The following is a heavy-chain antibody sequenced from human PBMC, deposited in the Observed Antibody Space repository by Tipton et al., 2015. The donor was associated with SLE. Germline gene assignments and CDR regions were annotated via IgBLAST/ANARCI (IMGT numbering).Heavy chain of an antibody. V-gene: IGHV3-23*01. Sequence: SLRLSCTASGFTFNNYAMTWVRQAPGKGLEWVSAISSSGDETKYADSVKGRFTISRDNSRNTLYLQMNNLRADDTAVYFCAKRASNWYFDYWGQGNLVTVSS. J-gene: IGHJ4*02. CDR3: AKRASNWYFDY. CDR1: GFTFNNYA. CDR2: ISSSGDET. D-gene: IGHD1-1*01.